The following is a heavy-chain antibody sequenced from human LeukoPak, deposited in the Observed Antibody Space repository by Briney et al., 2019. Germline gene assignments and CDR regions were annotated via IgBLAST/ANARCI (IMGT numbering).Heavy chain of an antibody. Sequence: SGGSLRQSCAAPGFTVSNNQMTSVRQAPGKGVGWDPVIYTGGSTMYGASVKGRFTISRHDSKNTLYLQMNSLRPEDTAVYYCARGRHEYELPTTGLDVWGQGTTVTVSS. J-gene: IGHJ6*02. CDR2: IYTGGST. D-gene: IGHD1-7*01. V-gene: IGHV3-53*04. CDR3: ARGRHEYELPTTGLDV. CDR1: GFTVSNNQ.